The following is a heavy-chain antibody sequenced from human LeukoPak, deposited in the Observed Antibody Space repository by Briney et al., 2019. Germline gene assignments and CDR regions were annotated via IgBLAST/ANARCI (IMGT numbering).Heavy chain of an antibody. J-gene: IGHJ4*02. CDR1: GFTFSNAL. V-gene: IGHV3-15*01. D-gene: IGHD4-17*01. Sequence: EAGGSLRLSCAASGFTFSNALMTWVRQAPGKGLEWVGRIKSKTDGGTIDYAAPVKGRFTISRDDSKNTLYMQMNSLKAEDTAVYYCTTEDYGGVHCWGQGTLVTVSS. CDR3: TTEDYGGVHC. CDR2: IKSKTDGGTI.